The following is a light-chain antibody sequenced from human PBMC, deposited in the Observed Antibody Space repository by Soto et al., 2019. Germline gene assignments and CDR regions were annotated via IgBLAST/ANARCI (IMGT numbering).Light chain of an antibody. CDR1: QSVSSY. CDR2: DAS. J-gene: IGKJ1*01. Sequence: EIVLTQSPATLSLSPGERATLSCRASQSVSSYLAWYQQKPGQAPRLLIYDASNRATGIPARFSGSGSGTDFTLTISSLEPEDFAVYYCQQRSNWPRAFGQGPKVHIK. CDR3: QQRSNWPRA. V-gene: IGKV3-11*01.